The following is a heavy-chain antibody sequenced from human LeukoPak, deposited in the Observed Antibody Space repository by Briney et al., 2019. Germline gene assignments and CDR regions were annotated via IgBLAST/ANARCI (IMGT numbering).Heavy chain of an antibody. J-gene: IGHJ4*02. CDR1: GFTFSSYA. Sequence: PGGSLRLSCAASGFTFSSYAMSWVRQAPGKGLEWVSAISGSGGSTYYADSVKGRFTISRDNSKNTVYLQMTGLRAEDTAVYYCARGIYYYDTGGHYNRYYFDCWGQGTLVTVSS. V-gene: IGHV3-23*01. CDR2: ISGSGGST. CDR3: ARGIYYYDTGGHYNRYYFDC. D-gene: IGHD3-22*01.